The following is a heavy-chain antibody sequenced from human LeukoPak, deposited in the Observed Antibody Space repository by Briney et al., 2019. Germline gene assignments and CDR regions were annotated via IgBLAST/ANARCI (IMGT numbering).Heavy chain of an antibody. CDR2: IYYSGST. V-gene: IGHV4-59*01. J-gene: IGHJ6*02. CDR1: GGSISSYY. D-gene: IGHD4-11*01. Sequence: PSETLSLTCTVSGGSISSYYWSWIRQPPGKGLEWIGYIYYSGSTNYAPSLKSRVTISVDTSKNQFSLKLSSVTAADTAVYYCARAPGLPVPYYYGMDVWGQGTTVTVSS. CDR3: ARAPGLPVPYYYGMDV.